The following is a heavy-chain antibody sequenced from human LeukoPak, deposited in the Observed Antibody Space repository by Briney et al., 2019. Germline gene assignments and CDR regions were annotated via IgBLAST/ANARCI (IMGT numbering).Heavy chain of an antibody. CDR1: GGSISSGSYY. Sequence: PSQTLSLTCTVSGGSISSGSYYWSWIRQPAGKGLEWIGRIYTSGSTNYNPSLKSRVTISVDTSKNQFSLKLSSVTAADTAVYYCARGAAVAKYFQHWGQGTLVTVSS. V-gene: IGHV4-61*02. CDR2: IYTSGST. CDR3: ARGAAVAKYFQH. D-gene: IGHD6-19*01. J-gene: IGHJ1*01.